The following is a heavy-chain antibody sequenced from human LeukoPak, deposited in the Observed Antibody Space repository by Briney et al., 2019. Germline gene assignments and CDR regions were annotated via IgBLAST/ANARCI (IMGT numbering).Heavy chain of an antibody. CDR3: ARLPNYYDSSGYFDY. CDR2: IYPGDSDT. CDR1: GYSFTSYW. V-gene: IGHV5-51*01. D-gene: IGHD3-22*01. Sequence: GESLKISCKGSGYSFTSYWIGWVRQMPGKGLEWMGIIYPGDSDTRYSPSFQGQVTISADKSISTAYLQWSSLKASDIAMYYCARLPNYYDSSGYFDYWGQGTLVTVSS. J-gene: IGHJ4*02.